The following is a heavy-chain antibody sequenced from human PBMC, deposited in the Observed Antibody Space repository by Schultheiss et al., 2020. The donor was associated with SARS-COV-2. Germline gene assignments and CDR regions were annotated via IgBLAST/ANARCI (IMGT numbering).Heavy chain of an antibody. Sequence: GSLRLSCAASGFTFSSYSMNWVRQAPGKGLEWVSSISSSSSYIYYADSVKGRFTISRDNAKNSLYLQMNSLRAEDTAVYYCARAKDAPPNDLIDGGAFDIWGRGTMVTVSS. J-gene: IGHJ3*02. CDR3: ARAKDAPPNDLIDGGAFDI. CDR1: GFTFSSYS. V-gene: IGHV3-21*01. CDR2: ISSSSSYI. D-gene: IGHD2-15*01.